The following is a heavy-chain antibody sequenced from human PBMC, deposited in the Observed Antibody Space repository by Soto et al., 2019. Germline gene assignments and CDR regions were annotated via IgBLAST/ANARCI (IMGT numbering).Heavy chain of an antibody. J-gene: IGHJ4*02. V-gene: IGHV2-5*02. CDR3: AHRRGAPGHFDY. CDR2: IYWDDDK. D-gene: IGHD1-26*01. Sequence: QITLKEAGPTLVKPTQTLTLTCIFSGFSLNTKGVGVGWIRQPPGKALESLALIYWDDDKRYSPSLNNRLTITKDTSKNQVVLTMTYMDPVDTATYYSAHRRGAPGHFDYWGKGTLVTVSS. CDR1: GFSLNTKGVG.